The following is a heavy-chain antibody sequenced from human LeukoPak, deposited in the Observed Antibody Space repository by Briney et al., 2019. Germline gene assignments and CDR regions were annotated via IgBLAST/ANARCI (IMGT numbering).Heavy chain of an antibody. CDR2: ISSSSRTI. J-gene: IGHJ4*02. D-gene: IGHD4-11*01. CDR3: ARDREYSNSYFDY. Sequence: LSLTCTVSGGSITSYYWSWIRQAPGKGLEWVSYISSSSRTIYYADSVKGRFTISRDNAKNSLYLQMNSLRAEDTAVYYCARDREYSNSYFDYWGQGTLVTVSS. V-gene: IGHV3-11*01. CDR1: GGSITSYY.